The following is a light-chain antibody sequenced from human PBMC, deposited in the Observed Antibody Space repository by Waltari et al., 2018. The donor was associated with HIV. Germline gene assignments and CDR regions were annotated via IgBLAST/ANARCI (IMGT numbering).Light chain of an antibody. V-gene: IGLV1-47*01. J-gene: IGLJ2*01. CDR2: RDN. CDR1: SSTIGDNY. Sequence: QSVLAQPPSASGTLGQRVTISCSGSSSTIGDNYVYWYQQIPGTTPKLLIDRDNQWPSGVPDRFSGSKSGTSASLAISGLRSEDEAIYFCATWDDRLSGVLFGGGTKLTVL. CDR3: ATWDDRLSGVL.